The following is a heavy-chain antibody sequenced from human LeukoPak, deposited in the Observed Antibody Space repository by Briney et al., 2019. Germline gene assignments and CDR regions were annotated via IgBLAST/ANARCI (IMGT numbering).Heavy chain of an antibody. CDR1: GYTFTSYG. V-gene: IGHV1-18*01. CDR3: ARDYDSSGYYLTTFDY. D-gene: IGHD3-22*01. Sequence: ASVKVSCKASGYTFTSYGISWVRQAPGQGLEWMGWISAYNGNTNYAQKLQGRVTMNTDTSTSTAYMELRSMRSDDTAVYYCARDYDSSGYYLTTFDYWGQGTLVTVSS. J-gene: IGHJ4*02. CDR2: ISAYNGNT.